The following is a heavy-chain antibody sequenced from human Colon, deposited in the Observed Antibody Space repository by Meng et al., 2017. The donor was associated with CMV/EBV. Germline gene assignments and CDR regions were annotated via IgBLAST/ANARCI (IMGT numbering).Heavy chain of an antibody. CDR1: GFAFSSSW. J-gene: IGHJ4*02. CDR3: ARLGEYSLKD. V-gene: IGHV3-7*01. CDR2: INQDGSEE. D-gene: IGHD3-16*01. Sequence: GESLKISCAASGFAFSSSWMGWVRQAPGKGLEWVATINQDGSEEQYVEAAKGRFTISRDNAKTSLYLQMDSLTVEDTALYYCARLGEYSLKDWGQGTLVTVSS.